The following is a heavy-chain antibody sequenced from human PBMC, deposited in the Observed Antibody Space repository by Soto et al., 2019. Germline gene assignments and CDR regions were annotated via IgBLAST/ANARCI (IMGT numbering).Heavy chain of an antibody. Sequence: QVHLQQSGPGLVKPSETLSLSCTISGASISNYYWSWIRQVPGKGMEWIGYVNDGWGAAYNPSLRRRAPVPLDTSKSLLSLKLTSVTATDTAVDYCVRQGCGALHGLVDVWGQGTTVTVSS. J-gene: IGHJ6*02. CDR1: GASISNYY. D-gene: IGHD1-26*01. V-gene: IGHV4-59*08. CDR2: VNDGWGA. CDR3: VRQGCGALHGLVDV.